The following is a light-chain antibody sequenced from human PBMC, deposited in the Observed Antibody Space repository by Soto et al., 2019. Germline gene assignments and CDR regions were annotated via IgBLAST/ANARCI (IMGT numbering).Light chain of an antibody. V-gene: IGKV1-33*01. CDR3: HQYDDFPL. CDR1: QDISNY. CDR2: DES. J-gene: IGKJ4*01. Sequence: DIQMTQSPSSLSASVGDRVTITCQARQDISNYLNWYQQKPGKAPKLLIYDESNLETGVPSRVSGSGSGTNFTFTISSLQPEDVATYYCHQYDDFPLFGGGTRVEIK.